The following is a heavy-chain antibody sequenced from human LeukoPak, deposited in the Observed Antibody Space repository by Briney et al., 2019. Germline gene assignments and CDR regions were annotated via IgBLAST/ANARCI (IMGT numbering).Heavy chain of an antibody. V-gene: IGHV3-7*01. D-gene: IGHD3-10*01. CDR2: IKQDGSEK. J-gene: IGHJ4*02. CDR3: ARDFIGSSPYYFDY. Sequence: GGSLRLSCAASGFTFSSYWMSWVRQAPGKGLEWVANIKQDGSEKYYVDSVKGRFTISRDNAKNSLYLRMNSLRAEDAAVYYCARDFIGSSPYYFDYWGQGTLVTVSS. CDR1: GFTFSSYW.